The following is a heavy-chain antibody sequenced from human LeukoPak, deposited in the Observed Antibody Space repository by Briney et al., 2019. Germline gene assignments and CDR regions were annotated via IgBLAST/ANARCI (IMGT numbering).Heavy chain of an antibody. CDR2: IRYDGSNK. Sequence: GGSLRLSCAASGFTFSSYSMNWVRQAPGKGLEWVAFIRYDGSNKYYADSVKGRFTISRDNSKNTLYLQMNSLRAEDTAVYYCAKDVGVYYDFWSGSSDYWGQGTLVTVSS. V-gene: IGHV3-30*02. CDR3: AKDVGVYYDFWSGSSDY. J-gene: IGHJ4*02. D-gene: IGHD3-3*01. CDR1: GFTFSSYS.